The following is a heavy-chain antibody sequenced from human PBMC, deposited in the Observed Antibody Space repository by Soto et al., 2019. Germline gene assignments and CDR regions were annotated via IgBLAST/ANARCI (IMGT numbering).Heavy chain of an antibody. CDR1: GFPFNSYA. V-gene: IGHV3-23*01. Sequence: PGGSLRLSCAASGFPFNSYAMTWVRQAPGKGLEWVPVISRSGGSTYYADSVKGRFTISRDTSKNTLYLQMNSLRGEDTAVYYCAKAICGGDCYPIWYYGLDVWGPGTTVTVSS. J-gene: IGHJ6*02. D-gene: IGHD2-21*02. CDR2: ISRSGGST. CDR3: AKAICGGDCYPIWYYGLDV.